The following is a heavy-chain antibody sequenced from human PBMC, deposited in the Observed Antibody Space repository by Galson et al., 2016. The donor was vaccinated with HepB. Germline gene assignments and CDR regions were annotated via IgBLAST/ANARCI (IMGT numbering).Heavy chain of an antibody. V-gene: IGHV4-30-4*08. Sequence: TLSLTCTVSGGSISSGDYYWTWIRQPPGKGLEWIGYIYYSGSTEYNESLRGRISMSVDTSKNQFSLKLTSVTAADTAVYYCARELLPGYWFDPWGPGTLVTVSS. J-gene: IGHJ5*02. D-gene: IGHD2-15*01. CDR2: IYYSGST. CDR1: GGSISSGDYY. CDR3: ARELLPGYWFDP.